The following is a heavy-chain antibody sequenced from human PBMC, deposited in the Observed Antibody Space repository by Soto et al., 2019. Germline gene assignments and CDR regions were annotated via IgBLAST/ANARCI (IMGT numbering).Heavy chain of an antibody. CDR1: GFTFSSYG. D-gene: IGHD6-13*01. J-gene: IGHJ4*02. V-gene: IGHV3-30*18. CDR3: AKAIAAAGLFDY. CDR2: ISYDGSNK. Sequence: SLKISCAASGFTFSSYGMHWVRQAPGKGLEWVAVISYDGSNKYYADSVKGRFTISRDNSKNTLYLQMNSLRAEDTAVYYCAKAIAAAGLFDYWGQGTLVTVSS.